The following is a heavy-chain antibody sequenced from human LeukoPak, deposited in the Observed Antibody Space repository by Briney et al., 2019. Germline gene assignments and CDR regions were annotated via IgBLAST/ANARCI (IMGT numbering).Heavy chain of an antibody. Sequence: SETLSLTCAVSGGSISSSNWWSWVRLPPGNGLEWIGQIYHSGSTNYNPSLKSRVTMSVDKSKNQFSLKLSSVTAGDTAVYYCARGKHYDSSGYYHYFDYWGQGTLVTVSS. J-gene: IGHJ4*02. V-gene: IGHV4-4*02. D-gene: IGHD3-22*01. CDR1: GGSISSSNW. CDR3: ARGKHYDSSGYYHYFDY. CDR2: IYHSGST.